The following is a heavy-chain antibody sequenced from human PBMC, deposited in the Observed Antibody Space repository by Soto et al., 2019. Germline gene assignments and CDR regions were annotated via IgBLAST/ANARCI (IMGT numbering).Heavy chain of an antibody. V-gene: IGHV1-8*01. CDR2: MNPNSGNT. CDR3: ARGLVGATMGYYYYGMDV. Sequence: QVQLVQSGAEVKKPGASVKVSCKASGYTFTSYDINWVRQATGQGLEWMGWMNPNSGNTGYAQKLQGRVTRTRNTSISTAYMELSSLRSEDTAVYYCARGLVGATMGYYYYGMDVWGQGTTVTVSS. J-gene: IGHJ6*02. D-gene: IGHD1-26*01. CDR1: GYTFTSYD.